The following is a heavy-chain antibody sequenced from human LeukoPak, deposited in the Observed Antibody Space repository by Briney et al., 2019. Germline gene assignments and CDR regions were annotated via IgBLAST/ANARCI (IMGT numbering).Heavy chain of an antibody. V-gene: IGHV4-39*01. CDR3: ARQRGSYGADY. CDR1: GGSISSSSYY. Sequence: SETLSLTCTVSGGSISSSSYYWGWIRQPPGKGLEWIGSIYYSGSTYYNPSLKSRVTISVDTSKNQFSLKLSSVTAADTAVYYCARQRGSYGADYWGQGTLVTVSS. D-gene: IGHD5-18*01. J-gene: IGHJ4*02. CDR2: IYYSGST.